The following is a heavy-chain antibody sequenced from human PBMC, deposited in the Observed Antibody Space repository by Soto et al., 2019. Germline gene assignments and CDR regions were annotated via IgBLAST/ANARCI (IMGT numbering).Heavy chain of an antibody. V-gene: IGHV3-30-3*01. Sequence: QVQLVESGGGVVQPGRSLRLSCAASGFTFTSYAMHWVRQAPGKGLEWVAVISNDGSNYYYADSVRGRFTISRDNTXXTLFLQMSSLRGEESGVYYCARGTTLAIFDYGMDVWGQGTTVTVSS. CDR1: GFTFTSYA. CDR2: ISNDGSNY. CDR3: ARGTTLAIFDYGMDV. J-gene: IGHJ6*02. D-gene: IGHD3-3*01.